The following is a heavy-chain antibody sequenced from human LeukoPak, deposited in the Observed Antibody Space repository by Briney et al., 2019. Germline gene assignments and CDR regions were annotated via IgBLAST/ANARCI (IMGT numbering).Heavy chain of an antibody. J-gene: IGHJ3*02. D-gene: IGHD6-6*01. Sequence: SETLSLTCSVSGGSISSGNYYWSWIRKPAGKGLEWIGRIYTSGSTNYNPSLKRRLTMSVDTSKNQFSLKLSSVTAADTAVYYCAMSIVMDADDAFDIWGQGTLVTVSS. CDR3: AMSIVMDADDAFDI. CDR2: IYTSGST. V-gene: IGHV4-61*02. CDR1: GGSISSGNYY.